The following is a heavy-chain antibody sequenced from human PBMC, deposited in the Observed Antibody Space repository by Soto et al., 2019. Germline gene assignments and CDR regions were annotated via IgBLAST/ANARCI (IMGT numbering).Heavy chain of an antibody. D-gene: IGHD4-17*01. V-gene: IGHV3-49*03. Sequence: EEQLVESGGGSVQPGRSLRLSCTGPGFTFGDYAVTWFRQAPGKGLEWVGFIRSKVYGGTTEYAASVAGRFSISRDDSKSIAYLQMYSLRIEDTALYFCTRDWRVTVTTTFLWGQGTLVTVSA. CDR1: GFTFGDYA. J-gene: IGHJ4*02. CDR2: IRSKVYGGTT. CDR3: TRDWRVTVTTTFL.